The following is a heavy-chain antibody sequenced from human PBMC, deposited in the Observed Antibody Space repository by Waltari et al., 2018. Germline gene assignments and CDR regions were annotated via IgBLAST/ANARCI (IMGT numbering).Heavy chain of an antibody. CDR3: ARIFAN. Sequence: EVQLVESGGGLVQPGGSLRLSCAASGFTFGNYIMNWVRQAPGKGLEWVSYMSCSGDTTYYADSVKGRFTISRDNAKNSLFLQMNSLRAEDTAVYYCARIFANWGQGTLVTVSS. CDR2: MSCSGDTT. V-gene: IGHV3-48*01. CDR1: GFTFGNYI. J-gene: IGHJ4*02.